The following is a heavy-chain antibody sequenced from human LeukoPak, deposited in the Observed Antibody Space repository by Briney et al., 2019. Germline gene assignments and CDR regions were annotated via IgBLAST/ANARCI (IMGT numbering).Heavy chain of an antibody. J-gene: IGHJ4*02. CDR1: GGSISSGGYY. Sequence: PSETLSLTCTVSGGSISSGGYYWSWIRQPPGKGLEWIGYIYHSGSTYYNPSLKSRVTISVDTSKNQFSLKLSSVTAADTAVYYCARIRVYGDYGAFDYWGQGTLVTVSS. CDR3: ARIRVYGDYGAFDY. D-gene: IGHD4-17*01. CDR2: IYHSGST. V-gene: IGHV4-30-2*01.